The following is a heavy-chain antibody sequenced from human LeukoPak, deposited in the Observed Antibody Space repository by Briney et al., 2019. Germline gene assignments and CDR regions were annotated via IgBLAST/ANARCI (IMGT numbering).Heavy chain of an antibody. J-gene: IGHJ4*02. CDR2: IYGGGTT. CDR3: AKVAAAPLYYFDY. V-gene: IGHV3-53*01. CDR1: GVTVSRNY. D-gene: IGHD6-13*01. Sequence: GGSLRLSCAASGVTVSRNYMTWVRQAPGKGLKWVSIIYGGGTTDYADSVKGRFTISRDNSKNTLYLQMNNLRAEDTAIYYCAKVAAAPLYYFDYWGQGTLVTVSS.